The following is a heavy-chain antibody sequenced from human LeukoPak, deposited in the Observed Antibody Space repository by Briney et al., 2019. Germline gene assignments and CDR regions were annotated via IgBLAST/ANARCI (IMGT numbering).Heavy chain of an antibody. J-gene: IGHJ4*02. CDR1: GFTFSTYL. CDR3: ARDVLGSLDY. V-gene: IGHV3-7*01. CDR2: IKGDESAR. Sequence: GGSLRLSCAASGFTFSTYLMAWVRQAPGKGLEWVANIKGDESARHQADSVKGRFTISRDNAQNSVYLQMSSLRGEDTAVYYCARDVLGSLDYWGQGTLVTVSS. D-gene: IGHD1-26*01.